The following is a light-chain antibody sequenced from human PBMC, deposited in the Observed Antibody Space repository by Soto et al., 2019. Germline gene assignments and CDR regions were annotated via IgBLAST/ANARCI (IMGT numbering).Light chain of an antibody. CDR1: QGISSY. CDR3: LQHNSYPWT. Sequence: DIQMTKSPSFLSASVGDRVTITCRASQGISSYLAWYQQKPGKAPKRLIYAASSLQSGVPSRFSGSGSGTEFTLTISSLQPEDFATYYCLQHNSYPWTFGQGTKVDIK. CDR2: AAS. J-gene: IGKJ1*01. V-gene: IGKV1-9*01.